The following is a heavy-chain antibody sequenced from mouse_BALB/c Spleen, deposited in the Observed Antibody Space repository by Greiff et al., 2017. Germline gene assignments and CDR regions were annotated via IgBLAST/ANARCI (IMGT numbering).Heavy chain of an antibody. Sequence: DVKLQESGPGLVKPSQSLSLTCSVTGYSITSGYYWNWIRQFPGNKLEWMGYISYDGSNNYNPSLKNRISITRDTSKNQFFLKLNSVTTEDTATYYCARGGGNYGYWYFDVWGAGTTVTVSS. V-gene: IGHV3-6*02. CDR3: ARGGGNYGYWYFDV. CDR2: ISYDGSN. D-gene: IGHD2-1*01. J-gene: IGHJ1*01. CDR1: GYSITSGYY.